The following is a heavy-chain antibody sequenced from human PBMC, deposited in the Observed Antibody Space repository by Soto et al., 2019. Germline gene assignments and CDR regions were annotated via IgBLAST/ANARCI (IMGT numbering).Heavy chain of an antibody. CDR2: ISGSGGST. Sequence: GESLKISCAASGFTFSSYAMSWVRQAPGKGLEWVSAISGSGGSTYYADSVKGRFTISRDNSKNTLYLQMNSLRAEDTAVYYCAKDKEGGEMATITGPSLAHPLDYWGQGTLVTVSS. J-gene: IGHJ4*02. D-gene: IGHD5-12*01. V-gene: IGHV3-23*01. CDR1: GFTFSSYA. CDR3: AKDKEGGEMATITGPSLAHPLDY.